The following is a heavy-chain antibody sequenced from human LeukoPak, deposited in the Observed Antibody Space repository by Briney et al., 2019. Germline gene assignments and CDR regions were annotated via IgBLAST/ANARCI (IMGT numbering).Heavy chain of an antibody. CDR1: GFTFSSCS. CDR2: ISGSGGST. V-gene: IGHV3-23*01. J-gene: IGHJ3*02. CDR3: AKGSSGWYVGAFDI. D-gene: IGHD6-19*01. Sequence: PGGSLRLSCAASGFTFSSCSMNWVRHAPGKGLEWVSAISGSGGSTYYADSVKGPFTISRDNSKNTLYLQMNSLRAEDTAVYYCAKGSSGWYVGAFDIWGQGTMVTVSS.